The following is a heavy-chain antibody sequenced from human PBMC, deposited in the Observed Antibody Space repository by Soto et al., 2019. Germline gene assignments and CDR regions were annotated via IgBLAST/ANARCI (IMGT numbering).Heavy chain of an antibody. CDR2: IKSKTNGGTT. CDR3: TTGSYYHFWSGYGMDV. D-gene: IGHD3-3*01. J-gene: IGHJ6*02. V-gene: IGHV3-15*01. Sequence: GCLRLSCAASGFTFSNAWMSWVRQAPGKGLEWVGRIKSKTNGGTTDYAAPVKGRFTISRDDSKNTLYLQMNSLKTEDTAVYYCTTGSYYHFWSGYGMDVWGQGTTVTVSS. CDR1: GFTFSNAW.